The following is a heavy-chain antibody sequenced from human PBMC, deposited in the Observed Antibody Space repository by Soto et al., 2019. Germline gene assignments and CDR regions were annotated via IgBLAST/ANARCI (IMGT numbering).Heavy chain of an antibody. CDR1: GYTFSSYG. Sequence: ASVKVACEASGYTFSSYGISWVRQAPGKGLEWMGWISAYNGNTNHAQKLQGRVTMTTDTSTSTAYMELRSLRSDDTAVFYCARDSKYQLLPSYSYDIYVWGQGTTLPVSS. J-gene: IGHJ6*02. CDR3: ARDSKYQLLPSYSYDIYV. V-gene: IGHV1-18*01. CDR2: ISAYNGNT. D-gene: IGHD2-2*01.